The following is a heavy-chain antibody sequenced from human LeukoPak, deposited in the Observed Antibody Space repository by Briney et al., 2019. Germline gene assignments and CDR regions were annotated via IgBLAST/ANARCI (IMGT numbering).Heavy chain of an antibody. V-gene: IGHV3-7*01. J-gene: IGHJ4*02. D-gene: IGHD6-19*01. Sequence: PGGSLRLSCTASGCTFSYCWMNWVRQAPGKGVEGVATIKQDGSEKYYVDSVKGGFTIARDNAKSSLYLQMNTLRAEDTAVYYCGRWYRNDWHIDYWGQGTLVTVSS. CDR2: IKQDGSEK. CDR1: GCTFSYCW. CDR3: GRWYRNDWHIDY.